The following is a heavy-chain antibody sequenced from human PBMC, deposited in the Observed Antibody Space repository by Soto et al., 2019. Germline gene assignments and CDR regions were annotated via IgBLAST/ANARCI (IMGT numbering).Heavy chain of an antibody. CDR3: ARYGTRGDW. J-gene: IGHJ5*01. V-gene: IGHV3-48*03. CDR1: GFNFRLYE. D-gene: IGHD3-10*01. Sequence: GGSLRLSCQASGFNFRLYEMHWVRKAPGKGLEWVSYISSSGLTTYYADFVEGRFTISRDNAKDSLYLHLNSLRVGDTAVYYCARYGTRGDWWGLGTQVTV. CDR2: ISSSGLTT.